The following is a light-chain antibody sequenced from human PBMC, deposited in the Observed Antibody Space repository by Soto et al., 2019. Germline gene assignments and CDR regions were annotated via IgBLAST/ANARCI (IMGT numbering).Light chain of an antibody. Sequence: QSALTQPASLSGSPGQSITISCTGTSSDIGAYDYVSWFQQHPGKAPKLMIYEVNNRPSGVSNRFSGSKSGNTAYLTISGLQVDDDDAYFCFSFTATSTHVFGTGTKLTVL. CDR3: FSFTATSTHV. V-gene: IGLV2-14*01. J-gene: IGLJ1*01. CDR2: EVN. CDR1: SSDIGAYDY.